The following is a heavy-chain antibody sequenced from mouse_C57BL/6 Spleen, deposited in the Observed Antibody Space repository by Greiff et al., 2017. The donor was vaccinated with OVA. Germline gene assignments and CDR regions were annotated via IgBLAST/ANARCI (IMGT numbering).Heavy chain of an antibody. J-gene: IGHJ2*01. CDR1: GYTFTSYW. CDR2: IDPSDSET. V-gene: IGHV1-52*01. Sequence: QVQLQQPGAELVRPGSSVKLSCKASGYTFTSYWMHWVKQRPIQGLEWIGNIDPSDSETNYNQKFKDKATLTVDKSSSTAYMQLSSLTSEDSAVYYCARSTTVVYVDYWGQGTTLTVSS. D-gene: IGHD1-1*02. CDR3: ARSTTVVYVDY.